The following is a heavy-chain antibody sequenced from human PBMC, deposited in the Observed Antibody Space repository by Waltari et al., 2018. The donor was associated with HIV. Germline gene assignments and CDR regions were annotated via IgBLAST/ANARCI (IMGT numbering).Heavy chain of an antibody. Sequence: EVQLVESGGGLVQPGGSLRLSCGASGSTFSRYWMPWVRQAPGKGLVWVSRIESDGASTNYADSVKGRVTISRDNAKNTLSLQMNSLSVEDTAVYYCVRAGRSSDGFDVWGQGTMVTVSS. CDR2: IESDGAST. D-gene: IGHD6-6*01. CDR3: VRAGRSSDGFDV. CDR1: GSTFSRYW. J-gene: IGHJ3*01. V-gene: IGHV3-74*01.